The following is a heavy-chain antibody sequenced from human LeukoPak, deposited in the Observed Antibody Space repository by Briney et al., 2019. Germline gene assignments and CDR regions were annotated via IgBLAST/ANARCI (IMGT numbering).Heavy chain of an antibody. Sequence: GESLKNSCKASGYRVSTYWVGWVGQMAGEGLGWMGFIYPGDSETRYSPSFQGQVTISADKSITTAFLQWSSLKASDTAMYHCARLLLATGPDYWGQGTLVTVSS. V-gene: IGHV5-51*01. CDR3: ARLLLATGPDY. D-gene: IGHD1-1*01. CDR1: GYRVSTYW. J-gene: IGHJ4*02. CDR2: IYPGDSET.